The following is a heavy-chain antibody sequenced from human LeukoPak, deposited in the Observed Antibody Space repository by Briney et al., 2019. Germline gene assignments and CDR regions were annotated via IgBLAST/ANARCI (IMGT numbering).Heavy chain of an antibody. CDR1: GYTFTSYD. D-gene: IGHD3-3*01. V-gene: IGHV1-8*03. J-gene: IGHJ4*02. CDR2: MNPNSGNT. Sequence: ASVKVSCKASGYTFTSYDINWVRQATGQGLEWMGWMNPNSGNTGYAQKFQGRVTITADESTSTAYMELSSLRSEDTAVYYCAGADDFWSGFYYFDYWGQGTLVTVSS. CDR3: AGADDFWSGFYYFDY.